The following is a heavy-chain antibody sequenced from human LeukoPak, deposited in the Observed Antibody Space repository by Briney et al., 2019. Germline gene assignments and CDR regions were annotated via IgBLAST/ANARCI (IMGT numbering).Heavy chain of an antibody. D-gene: IGHD4-17*01. CDR3: ARDQTYMTTVTKYPVDWFDP. CDR2: IFYSGST. Sequence: PSETLSLTCAVSGGSISTSNYYWGWIRQPPGKGLEWIGNIFYSGSTYYSPSVKSRVTISLDTSKNQFSLKLSSVTAADTAVYYCARDQTYMTTVTKYPVDWFDPWGQGTLVTVSS. V-gene: IGHV4-39*07. J-gene: IGHJ5*02. CDR1: GGSISTSNYY.